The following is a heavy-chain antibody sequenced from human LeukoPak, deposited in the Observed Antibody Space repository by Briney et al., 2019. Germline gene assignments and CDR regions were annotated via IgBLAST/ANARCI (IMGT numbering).Heavy chain of an antibody. V-gene: IGHV4-59*01. CDR1: GGSISSYY. Sequence: SETLSPTCIVSGGSISSYYWSWIRQPPGKGLEWIGYIYNSGSTNYNPSLESRITISVDTSKNQFSLKLSSVTAADTAVYYCARGLGDYVEDWYFDLWGRGTLVTVSS. CDR3: ARGLGDYVEDWYFDL. D-gene: IGHD4-17*01. J-gene: IGHJ2*01. CDR2: IYNSGST.